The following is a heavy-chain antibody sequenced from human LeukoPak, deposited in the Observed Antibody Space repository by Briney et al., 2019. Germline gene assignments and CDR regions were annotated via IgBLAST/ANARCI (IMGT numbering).Heavy chain of an antibody. CDR3: ARDITTGTTRFDP. CDR2: INPNSGGT. V-gene: IGHV1-2*04. J-gene: IGHJ5*02. Sequence: PVASVKVSCKASGYTFTGYYTHWVRQAPGQGLEWMGWINPNSGGTNYAQKFQGWVTMTRDTSASTVYMELSRLRPEDTAVYYCARDITTGTTRFDPWGQGTLVTVSS. CDR1: GYTFTGYY. D-gene: IGHD1-1*01.